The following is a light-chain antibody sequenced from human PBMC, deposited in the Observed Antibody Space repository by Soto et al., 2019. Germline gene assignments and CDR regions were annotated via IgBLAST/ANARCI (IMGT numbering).Light chain of an antibody. CDR1: QSVSSN. CDR3: QQYNNWPPLT. V-gene: IGKV3-15*01. Sequence: EIVMTQSPATLSVSPGERATLSRRASQSVSSNLAWYQHKPGQAPRLLIYGASTRATGIPARFSGSGSGTEFTLTISSLQSEDFAVYYCQQYNNWPPLTFGGGTKVEIK. J-gene: IGKJ4*01. CDR2: GAS.